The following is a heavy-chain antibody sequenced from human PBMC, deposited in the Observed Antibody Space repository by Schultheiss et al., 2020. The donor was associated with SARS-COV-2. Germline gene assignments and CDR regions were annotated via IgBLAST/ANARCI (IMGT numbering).Heavy chain of an antibody. Sequence: GESLKISCAASGFTFSSYAMHWVRQAPGKGLEWVAVISYDGSNKYYADSVKGRFTISRDNSKNTLYLQMNSLRAEDTAVYYCASEGGPWGQGTLVTVSS. J-gene: IGHJ5*02. CDR2: ISYDGSNK. CDR1: GFTFSSYA. D-gene: IGHD3-16*01. V-gene: IGHV3-30*04. CDR3: ASEGGP.